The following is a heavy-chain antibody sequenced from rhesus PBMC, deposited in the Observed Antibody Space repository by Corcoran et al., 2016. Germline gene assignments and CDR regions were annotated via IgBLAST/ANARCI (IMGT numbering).Heavy chain of an antibody. J-gene: IGHJ4*01. CDR2: IDSSGST. CDR3: ASTIVGATYYFDY. D-gene: IGHD1-44*02. Sequence: QLQLQESGPGLVKPSETLSLTCAVSGGSISGYWWRWIRQPPGKGLEWIGRIDSSGSTDYNPSLKSRVTISRDTSKNQFSLKLSSVTAADTAVYYCASTIVGATYYFDYWGQGVLVTVSS. CDR1: GGSISGYW. V-gene: IGHV4-160*01.